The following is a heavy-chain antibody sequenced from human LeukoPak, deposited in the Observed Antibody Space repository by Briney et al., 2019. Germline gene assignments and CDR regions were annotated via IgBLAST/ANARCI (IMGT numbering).Heavy chain of an antibody. V-gene: IGHV4-4*07. D-gene: IGHD4-23*01. CDR3: ARDPNSAL. CDR1: GGSISGAY. J-gene: IGHJ4*02. CDR2: NFSSGNS. Sequence: SETLSLTCTVSGGSISGAYWSWIRQPAGKGLEWIWRNFSSGNSSYNPSLKSRVTMSVDTSKNQFSLKLSSVTAADTAVYYCARDPNSALWGQGTLVTVSS.